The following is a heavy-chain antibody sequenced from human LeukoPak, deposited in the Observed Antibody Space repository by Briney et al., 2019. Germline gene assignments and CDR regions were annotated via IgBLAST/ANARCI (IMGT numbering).Heavy chain of an antibody. CDR3: ARGYGYYYYYMDV. Sequence: SETLSLTCSVSGDSMSSYYWTWMRQPPGKGLEWIGFVSDSGNTDYNPSPKSRVTISVDTSGSQFSLGLTSVTAADSAVYYCARGYGYYYYYMDVWGKGTTVIVSS. CDR2: VSDSGNT. J-gene: IGHJ6*03. CDR1: GDSMSSYY. V-gene: IGHV4-59*01. D-gene: IGHD2-2*03.